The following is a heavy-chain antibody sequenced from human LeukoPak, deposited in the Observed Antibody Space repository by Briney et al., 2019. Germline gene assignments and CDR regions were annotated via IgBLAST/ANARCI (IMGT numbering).Heavy chain of an antibody. CDR1: GGSMSSYY. CDR2: IYSTGSN. D-gene: IGHD3-10*01. Sequence: PSETLSLTCTVSGGSMSSYYWSWIRQPAGKGLEWIGRIYSTGSNNYNPSLKSRVTMSVDASKNQFSLRLSSVTAADTAVYYCARDHQLYGSPWDWFDPWGQGMLVTVSS. J-gene: IGHJ5*02. CDR3: ARDHQLYGSPWDWFDP. V-gene: IGHV4-4*07.